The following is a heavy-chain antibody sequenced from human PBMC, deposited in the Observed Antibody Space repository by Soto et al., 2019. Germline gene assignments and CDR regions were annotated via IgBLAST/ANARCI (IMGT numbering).Heavy chain of an antibody. Sequence: EVQLLESGGGLVQPGGSLRLSCAASGFTFSSYAMSWVRQAPGKGLEWVSAISGSGGSTYYADSVKGRFTISRDNSKNTLYLHMNSLRAEDTAVYYCAKDWAKMATITGFFDYWGQGTLVTVSS. CDR1: GFTFSSYA. V-gene: IGHV3-23*01. CDR3: AKDWAKMATITGFFDY. CDR2: ISGSGGST. J-gene: IGHJ4*02. D-gene: IGHD5-12*01.